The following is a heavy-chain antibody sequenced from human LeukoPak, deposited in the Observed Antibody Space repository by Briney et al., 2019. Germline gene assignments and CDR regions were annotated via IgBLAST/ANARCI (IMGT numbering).Heavy chain of an antibody. V-gene: IGHV1-2*02. CDR3: AREGRYFDWLLYGGFDY. CDR1: GYTFTSYY. J-gene: IGHJ4*02. Sequence: ASVKVSCKASGYTFTSYYMHWVRQAPGQGLEWMGWINPNSGGTNYAQKFQGRVTMTRDTSISTAYMELSRLRSDDTAVYYCAREGRYFDWLLYGGFDYWGQGTLVTVSS. CDR2: INPNSGGT. D-gene: IGHD3-9*01.